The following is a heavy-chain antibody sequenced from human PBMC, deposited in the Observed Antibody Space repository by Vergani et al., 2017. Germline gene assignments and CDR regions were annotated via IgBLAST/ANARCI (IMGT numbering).Heavy chain of an antibody. V-gene: IGHV4-39*07. CDR3: AGDPHLWITMIVVAPTGWFDP. CDR2: IYYSGRT. CDR1: GGSISSSSYY. J-gene: IGHJ5*02. D-gene: IGHD3-22*01. Sequence: QLQLQESGPGLVKPSETLSLTCTVSGGSISSSSYYWGWIRQPPGKGLEWIGSIYYSGRTYYNPSLKSRVTISVDTSKNQFSLKLRSVTAADTAVYYCAGDPHLWITMIVVAPTGWFDPWGQGTRVTVSS.